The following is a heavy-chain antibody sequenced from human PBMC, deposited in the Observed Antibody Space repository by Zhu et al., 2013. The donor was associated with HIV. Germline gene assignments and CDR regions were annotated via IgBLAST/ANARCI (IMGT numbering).Heavy chain of an antibody. Sequence: VQLVQSGAEVKKAWGRQVKVSCKASGYTFTSYDINWVRQATGQGLEWMGWMNPSGGSTSYAQKFQGRVTMTRDTSTSTVYMELSSLRSVDTAVYYCAASGSGSYQFDYWGQGTLVTVSS. CDR1: GYTFTSYD. V-gene: IGHV1-8*01. D-gene: IGHD3-10*01. CDR2: MNPSGGST. CDR3: AASGSGSYQFDY. J-gene: IGHJ4*02.